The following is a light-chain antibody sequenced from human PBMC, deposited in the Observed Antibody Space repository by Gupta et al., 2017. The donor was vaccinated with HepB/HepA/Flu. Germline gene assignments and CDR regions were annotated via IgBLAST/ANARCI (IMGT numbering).Light chain of an antibody. CDR2: DDD. Sequence: FMLTQPPSVSESPGKTVTISCTGSGGSFASTYVQWYQQRPGSAPTTIIYDDDKRPSGVPDRFSGSIDSSSNSASLTISGLKSEDEADYYCQSYDSSMWMFGGGTKLTVL. V-gene: IGLV6-57*02. CDR3: QSYDSSMWM. J-gene: IGLJ3*02. CDR1: GGSFASTY.